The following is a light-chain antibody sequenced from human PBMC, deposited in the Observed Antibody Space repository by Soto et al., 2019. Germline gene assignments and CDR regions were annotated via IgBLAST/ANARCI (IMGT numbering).Light chain of an antibody. CDR2: DVN. Sequence: QSALTQPASVSGSPGQSITISCTGTRSDIGAYNFVSWYQQHPGEVPKLILYDVNVRPSGVSNRFSGSKSGNTASLTISGLKAEDEADYYCTSWTTSTTMIFGGGTKLTVL. CDR1: RSDIGAYNF. CDR3: TSWTTSTTMI. J-gene: IGLJ2*01. V-gene: IGLV2-14*03.